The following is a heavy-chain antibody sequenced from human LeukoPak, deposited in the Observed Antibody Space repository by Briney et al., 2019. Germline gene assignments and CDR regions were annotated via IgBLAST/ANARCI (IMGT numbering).Heavy chain of an antibody. D-gene: IGHD6-13*01. CDR3: ARDRSSSWYSD. V-gene: IGHV3-23*01. CDR2: ISGSGGST. Sequence: PGGSLRLSCAASGFTFSNYDMSWVRQAPGKGLEWVSGISGSGGSTYHADSVKGRFTISRDNSKNTLYLQMNSLRAEDTAVYYCARDRSSSWYSDWGQGTLVTVSS. CDR1: GFTFSNYD. J-gene: IGHJ4*02.